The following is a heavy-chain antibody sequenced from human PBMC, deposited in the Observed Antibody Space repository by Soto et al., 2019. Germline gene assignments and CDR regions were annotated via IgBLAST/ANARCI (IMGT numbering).Heavy chain of an antibody. V-gene: IGHV1-69*06. D-gene: IGHD3-3*01. J-gene: IGHJ6*02. Sequence: SVKVSCKASGGTFSSYAISWVRRAPGQGLEWMGGIIPIFGTANYAQKFQGRVTITADKSTSTAYMELSSLRSEDTAVYYCARDQGNTIFGVVSTSYYYYGMDVWGQGTTVTVSS. CDR1: GGTFSSYA. CDR2: IIPIFGTA. CDR3: ARDQGNTIFGVVSTSYYYYGMDV.